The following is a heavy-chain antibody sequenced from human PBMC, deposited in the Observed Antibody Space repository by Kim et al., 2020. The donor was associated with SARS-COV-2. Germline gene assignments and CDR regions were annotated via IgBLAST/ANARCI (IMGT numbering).Heavy chain of an antibody. CDR2: INHSGST. V-gene: IGHV4-34*01. Sequence: SEPLSLTCAVYGGSFSGYYWSWIRQPPGKGLEWIGEINHSGSTNYNPSLKSRVTISVDTSKNQFSLKLSSVTAADTAVYYCAGHSIGSYYYDSSGPPPRYGMDVWGQGTTVTVSS. CDR3: AGHSIGSYYYDSSGPPPRYGMDV. D-gene: IGHD3-22*01. CDR1: GGSFSGYY. J-gene: IGHJ6*02.